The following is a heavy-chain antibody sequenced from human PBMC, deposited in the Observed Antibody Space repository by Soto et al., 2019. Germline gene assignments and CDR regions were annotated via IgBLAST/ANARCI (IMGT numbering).Heavy chain of an antibody. V-gene: IGHV1-2*04. J-gene: IGHJ4*02. Sequence: GASVKVSCKASGYTFAGYYMHWVRQAPGQGLEWMGWINPNSGGTNYAQKFQGWVTMTRDTSISTAYMELSRLRSDDTAVYYCARAVDGDHDADAFDYWGQGTLVTVSS. CDR1: GYTFAGYY. D-gene: IGHD4-17*01. CDR2: INPNSGGT. CDR3: ARAVDGDHDADAFDY.